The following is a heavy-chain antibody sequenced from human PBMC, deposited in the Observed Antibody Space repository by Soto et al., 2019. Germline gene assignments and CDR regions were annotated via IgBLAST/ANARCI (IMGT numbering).Heavy chain of an antibody. CDR1: DGSVSSGSYY. D-gene: IGHD3-16*02. V-gene: IGHV4-61*01. J-gene: IGHJ4*02. Sequence: SETLSLTCTGSDGSVSSGSYYWSWIREPPGKGLEWIGYIYYSGSTNYNPSLKSRVTISVDTSKNQFSLKLSSVTAADTAVYYCARGTYDYVWGSYRFDYFDYWGQGTLVTVSS. CDR2: IYYSGST. CDR3: ARGTYDYVWGSYRFDYFDY.